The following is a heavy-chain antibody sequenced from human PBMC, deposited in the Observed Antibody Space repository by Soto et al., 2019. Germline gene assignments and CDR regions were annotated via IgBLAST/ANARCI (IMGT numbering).Heavy chain of an antibody. CDR3: ASWLKGPDIGNYYYGMDV. CDR2: IMPIFRAP. V-gene: IGHV1-69*12. CDR1: GGAFSDYA. J-gene: IGHJ6*02. Sequence: QVQLVQSGAEVKKPGSSVKVSCKASGGAFSDYAFSWVRQAPGQGLEWLGGIMPIFRAPDYAQKFQGRVTSTADEFTRTAYMEMSSLRSEDTAGYYCASWLKGPDIGNYYYGMDVWGQGTTVTVS. D-gene: IGHD2-15*01.